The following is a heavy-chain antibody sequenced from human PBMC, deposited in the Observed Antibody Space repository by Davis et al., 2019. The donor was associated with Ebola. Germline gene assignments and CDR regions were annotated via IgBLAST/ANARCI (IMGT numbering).Heavy chain of an antibody. CDR1: GFTFSSYA. CDR3: ASAPAGSGSYYEAVDV. D-gene: IGHD3-10*01. V-gene: IGHV3-30-3*01. Sequence: GESLKISCAASGFTFSSYAMHWVRQAPGKGLEWVAVISYDGSNKYYADSVKGRFTISRDNSKNTLYLQMNSLRAEDTAVYYCASAPAGSGSYYEAVDVWGKGTTVTVSS. CDR2: ISYDGSNK. J-gene: IGHJ6*04.